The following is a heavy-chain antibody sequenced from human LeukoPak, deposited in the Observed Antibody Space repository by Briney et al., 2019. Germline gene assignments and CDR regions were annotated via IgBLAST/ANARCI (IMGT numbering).Heavy chain of an antibody. D-gene: IGHD2-2*02. CDR1: GGSFSGYY. V-gene: IGHV4-34*01. CDR2: INHSGST. Sequence: PSETLSLTCAVYGGSFSGYYWSWIRQPPGKGLEWIGEINHSGSTNYNPSLKSRVTISVDTSKNQFSLKLSSVTAADTAVYYCASYISDDAFDIWGQGTMVTVSS. J-gene: IGHJ3*02. CDR3: ASYISDDAFDI.